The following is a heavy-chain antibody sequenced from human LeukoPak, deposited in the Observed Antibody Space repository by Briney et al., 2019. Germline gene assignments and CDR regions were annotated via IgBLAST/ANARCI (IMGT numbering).Heavy chain of an antibody. CDR1: VGTFSSYA. J-gene: IGHJ4*02. Sequence: ASVKVSCKASVGTFSSYAISWVRQAPGQGLECRGGSIPLFGTAHYAQKFQGRVTITADKSTSTAYMELSSLRSEDTAVYYCATSTHLYYDFWSGYYSADYWGQGTLVTVSS. CDR3: ATSTHLYYDFWSGYYSADY. CDR2: SIPLFGTA. D-gene: IGHD3-3*01. V-gene: IGHV1-69*06.